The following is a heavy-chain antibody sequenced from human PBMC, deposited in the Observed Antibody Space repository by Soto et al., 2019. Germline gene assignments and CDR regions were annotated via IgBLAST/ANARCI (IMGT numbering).Heavy chain of an antibody. D-gene: IGHD3-3*01. CDR2: IYYSGST. CDR1: GGSISSYY. J-gene: IGHJ5*02. V-gene: IGHV4-59*08. Sequence: SETLSLTCTVSGGSISSYYWSWIRQPPGKGLEWIGYIYYSGSTNYNPSLKSRVTISVETSKNQFSLKLSSVTAADTAVYYCARHTYYDFWSGYYLRKSAVTFWFDPWGQGTLVTVSS. CDR3: ARHTYYDFWSGYYLRKSAVTFWFDP.